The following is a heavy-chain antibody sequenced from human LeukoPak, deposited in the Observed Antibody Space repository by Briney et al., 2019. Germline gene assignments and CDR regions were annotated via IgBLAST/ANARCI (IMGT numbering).Heavy chain of an antibody. CDR1: GFIFSTYW. D-gene: IGHD7-27*01. CDR2: IKYDGSEK. Sequence: AGGSLRLSCAASGFIFSTYWMTWVRQAPGKGLEWVATIKYDGSEKFHVDSVRGRFTISRDNAKNSLYLQMNSLTAEDTAVYYCVRESFSRGDFNWGQGTLVSVSS. CDR3: VRESFSRGDFN. V-gene: IGHV3-7*01. J-gene: IGHJ4*02.